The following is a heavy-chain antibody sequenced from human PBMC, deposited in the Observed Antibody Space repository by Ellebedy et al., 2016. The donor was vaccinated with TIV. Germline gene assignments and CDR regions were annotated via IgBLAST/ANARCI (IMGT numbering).Heavy chain of an antibody. V-gene: IGHV3-7*01. Sequence: GESLKISCTASGFTFSNYWMTWVRQAPGKGLEWVANIKQDGSEKYYVDSVKGRFSISRDNAKNSLYVQMNSLTDEDTAMYYCARDQWLGRAYYFDSWGQGTLVTVSS. J-gene: IGHJ4*02. CDR3: ARDQWLGRAYYFDS. D-gene: IGHD6-19*01. CDR1: GFTFSNYW. CDR2: IKQDGSEK.